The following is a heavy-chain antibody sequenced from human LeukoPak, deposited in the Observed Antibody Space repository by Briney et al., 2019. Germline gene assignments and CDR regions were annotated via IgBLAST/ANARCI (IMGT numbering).Heavy chain of an antibody. CDR1: GFTFSSYE. J-gene: IGHJ6*04. D-gene: IGHD3-10*02. CDR2: ISSSGSTI. Sequence: GESLRLSCAASGFTFSSYEMNWVRQAPAKGLEWASYISSSGSTIYYADSVEGRFTISRDNAKNSLYLQMNSLRAEDTAVYYCAELGITMIGGVWGKGTTVTISS. V-gene: IGHV3-48*03. CDR3: AELGITMIGGV.